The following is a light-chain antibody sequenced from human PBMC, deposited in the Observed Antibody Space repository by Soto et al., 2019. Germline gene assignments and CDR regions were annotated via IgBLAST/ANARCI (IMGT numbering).Light chain of an antibody. J-gene: IGKJ2*01. CDR3: QHSYSSPT. Sequence: DIQVTQSASSLSASVGDRVTITCRASQNIFTYLNWYQQRPGQAPNLLIYATSNLQSGVPSRFSGSGSGTDFTLTISSLQPEDFATYYCQHSYSSPTFGQGTKVDIK. V-gene: IGKV1-39*01. CDR2: ATS. CDR1: QNIFTY.